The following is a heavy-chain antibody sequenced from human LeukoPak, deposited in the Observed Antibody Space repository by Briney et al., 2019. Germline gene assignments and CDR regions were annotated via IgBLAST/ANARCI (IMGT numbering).Heavy chain of an antibody. J-gene: IGHJ3*02. V-gene: IGHV4-39*07. D-gene: IGHD2-21*02. Sequence: SETLSLTCTVSGGSISSSSYYWGWFRQPPGKGLEWIGSIYYSGSTYSTPSLKGRVTISVDTSKNQFSLKLSSVTAADTAVYYCARGVTNVDAFDIWGQGTMVTVSS. CDR2: IYYSGST. CDR1: GGSISSSSYY. CDR3: ARGVTNVDAFDI.